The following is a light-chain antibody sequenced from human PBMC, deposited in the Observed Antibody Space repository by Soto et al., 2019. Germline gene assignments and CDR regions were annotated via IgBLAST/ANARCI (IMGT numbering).Light chain of an antibody. Sequence: QSALTQPRSVSGSPGQSVTISCTGTSSDVGGYNYVSWYQQHPGKAPKLMMYDVSKRPSGVPDRFSGSKSGNTASLTISGLQAEDEGDYYCCSYAGSYTFVVFGGGTKLTVL. CDR1: SSDVGGYNY. V-gene: IGLV2-11*01. CDR2: DVS. J-gene: IGLJ2*01. CDR3: CSYAGSYTFVV.